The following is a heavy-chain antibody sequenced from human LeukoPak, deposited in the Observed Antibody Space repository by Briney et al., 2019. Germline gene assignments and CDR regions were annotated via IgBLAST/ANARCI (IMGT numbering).Heavy chain of an antibody. CDR1: GFTFSSYG. D-gene: IGHD6-13*01. CDR3: ARTDIAAAGPNDY. CDR2: IWYDGSNK. Sequence: PGRSLRLSCAASGFTFSSYGMHWVRQAPGKGLEWVAVIWYDGSNKDYADSVKGRFTISRDNSKNTLYLQMNSLRAEDTAVYYCARTDIAAAGPNDYWDQGTLVTVSS. J-gene: IGHJ4*02. V-gene: IGHV3-33*01.